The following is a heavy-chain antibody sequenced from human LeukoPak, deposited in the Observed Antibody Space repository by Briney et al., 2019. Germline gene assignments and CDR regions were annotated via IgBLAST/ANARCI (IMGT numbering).Heavy chain of an antibody. CDR1: GGSISSGGYY. Sequence: SQTLSLTCTVSGGSISSGGYYWSWIRQPPGKGLEWIGYIYYSGSTNYNPSLKSRVTISVDTSKNQFSLKLSSVTAADTAVYYCASSYYYYDSSGYYSYYFDYWGQGTLVTVSS. CDR3: ASSYYYYDSSGYYSYYFDY. V-gene: IGHV4-61*08. D-gene: IGHD3-22*01. J-gene: IGHJ4*02. CDR2: IYYSGST.